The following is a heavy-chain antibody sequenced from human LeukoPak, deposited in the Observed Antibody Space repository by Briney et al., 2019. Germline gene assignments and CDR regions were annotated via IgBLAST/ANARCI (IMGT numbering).Heavy chain of an antibody. CDR3: ARQGGSSSPYYYYYSDV. CDR1: GYSISSGYC. D-gene: IGHD6-13*01. J-gene: IGHJ6*03. V-gene: IGHV4-38-2*01. Sequence: SETLSLTCAVSGYSISSGYCWGWIRQPPGKGLEWIGCIYHSGNTYCNPSLKSRVTISVDTSKNQFSLNLSSVTAADTAVYYCARQGGSSSPYYYYYSDVWGKGTTVTASS. CDR2: IYHSGNT.